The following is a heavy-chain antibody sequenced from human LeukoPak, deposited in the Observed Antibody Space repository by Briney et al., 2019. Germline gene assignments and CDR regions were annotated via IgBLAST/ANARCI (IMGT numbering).Heavy chain of an antibody. Sequence: PSETLSLTCAVYGGSFSGYYWSWIRQPPGKGLEWIGEINHSGSTNYNPSLKSRVTISVDTSKNQFSLKLSSVTAADTAVYYCASSQCSGGSCHPRDCWGQGTLVTVSS. V-gene: IGHV4-34*01. CDR1: GGSFSGYY. J-gene: IGHJ4*02. CDR3: ASSQCSGGSCHPRDC. D-gene: IGHD2-15*01. CDR2: INHSGST.